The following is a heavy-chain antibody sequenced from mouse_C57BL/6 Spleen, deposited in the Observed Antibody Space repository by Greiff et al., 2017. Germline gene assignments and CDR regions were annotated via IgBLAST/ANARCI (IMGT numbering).Heavy chain of an antibody. V-gene: IGHV5-17*01. CDR1: GFTFSDYG. Sequence: EVKLMESGGGLVKPGGSLKLSCAASGFTFSDYGMHWVRQAPEKGLEWVAYISSGSSTIYYADTVKGRFTISRDNAKNTLFLQMTSLGSEDTAMYYCARQPGFAYWGQGTLVTVSA. CDR3: ARQPGFAY. J-gene: IGHJ3*01. CDR2: ISSGSSTI. D-gene: IGHD6-1*01.